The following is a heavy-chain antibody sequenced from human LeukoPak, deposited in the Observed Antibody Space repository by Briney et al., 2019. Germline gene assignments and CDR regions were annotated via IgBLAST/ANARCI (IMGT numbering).Heavy chain of an antibody. Sequence: SETLSLTCSVSGGSISTPTYYWAWIRQPPGEGLEWIGSLLYTGDTYYNPSLKSRVTMSVDTSKNQFSLKLSSVTAADTAVYYCARLRYEELWFGELRYYMDVWGKGTTVTISS. D-gene: IGHD3-10*01. J-gene: IGHJ6*03. CDR1: GGSISTPTYY. CDR3: ARLRYEELWFGELRYYMDV. V-gene: IGHV4-39*01. CDR2: LLYTGDT.